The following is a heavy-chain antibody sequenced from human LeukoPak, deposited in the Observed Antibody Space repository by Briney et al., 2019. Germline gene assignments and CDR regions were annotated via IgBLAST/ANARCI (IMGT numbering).Heavy chain of an antibody. Sequence: SQTLSATFVISGDSVSSKSAAWNWIRQSPSRGLEWLGRTCYRSKWFNDYAVSVKGRITINPDTSKNQFSLQLNSVTPEDTAVYFCARTSGYFDYWGQGTLVTVSS. D-gene: IGHD6-19*01. J-gene: IGHJ4*02. CDR3: ARTSGYFDY. CDR1: GDSVSSKSAA. CDR2: TCYRSKWFN. V-gene: IGHV6-1*01.